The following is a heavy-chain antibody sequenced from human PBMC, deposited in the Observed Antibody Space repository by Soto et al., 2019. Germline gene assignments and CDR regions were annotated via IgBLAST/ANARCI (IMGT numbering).Heavy chain of an antibody. Sequence: EVQLVESGGGLVQPGRSLRLSCAASGFTFDDHAMHWVRQAPGKGLEWVSGISWNSGSIGYADSVKGRFTISRDNAKNSLYLQMNSLRAEDTALYYCAKVGSSSGRKWYFDYWGQGTLVTVSS. CDR1: GFTFDDHA. CDR2: ISWNSGSI. V-gene: IGHV3-9*01. D-gene: IGHD6-6*01. CDR3: AKVGSSSGRKWYFDY. J-gene: IGHJ4*02.